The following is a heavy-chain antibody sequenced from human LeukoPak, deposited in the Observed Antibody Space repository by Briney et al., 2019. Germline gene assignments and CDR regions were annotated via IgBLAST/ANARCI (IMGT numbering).Heavy chain of an antibody. Sequence: PGGSLRLSCAASGFTFSSYGMHWVRQAPGKGLEWVAFIRYDGSNKYYADSVKGRFTISRDNSKNTLYLQMNSLRAEDTAVYYCAKEMGCSSTSCRVFDYWGPGTLVTVSS. V-gene: IGHV3-30*02. J-gene: IGHJ4*02. D-gene: IGHD2-2*01. CDR1: GFTFSSYG. CDR2: IRYDGSNK. CDR3: AKEMGCSSTSCRVFDY.